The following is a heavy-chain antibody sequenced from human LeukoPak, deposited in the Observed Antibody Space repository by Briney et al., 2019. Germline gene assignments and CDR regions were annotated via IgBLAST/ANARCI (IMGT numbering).Heavy chain of an antibody. V-gene: IGHV3-30*02. CDR1: GFAFSDYG. D-gene: IGHD3-3*01. CDR3: ARATSLTIFGVIYNWFGP. Sequence: GGSLRLSCAASGFAFSDYGMHWVRQAPGKGLEWVTFIQYDGSHRYYADSVKGRFTISRDNSKNTLYLQMNSLRAADTAVYYCARATSLTIFGVIYNWFGPWGQGTLVTVSS. CDR2: IQYDGSHR. J-gene: IGHJ5*02.